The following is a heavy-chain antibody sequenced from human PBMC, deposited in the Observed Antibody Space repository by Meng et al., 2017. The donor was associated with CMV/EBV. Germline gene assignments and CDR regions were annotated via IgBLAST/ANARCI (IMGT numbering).Heavy chain of an antibody. CDR2: INHSGST. D-gene: IGHD2-2*01. CDR1: FKSYL. V-gene: IGHV4-34*01. J-gene: IGHJ5*02. CDR3: ARGGYCSSTSCLTRVWFDP. Sequence: FKSYLGSGIRQPPGKGLEWIGEINHSGSTNCTPSLKSRVTISVDTSKNQFSLKLSSVTAADTAVYYCARGGYCSSTSCLTRVWFDPWGQGTLVTVSS.